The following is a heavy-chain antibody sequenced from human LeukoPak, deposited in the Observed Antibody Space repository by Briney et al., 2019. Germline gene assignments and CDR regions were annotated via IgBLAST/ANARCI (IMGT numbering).Heavy chain of an antibody. CDR1: GYTLTELS. V-gene: IGHV1-24*01. CDR3: ATSAPEGNYYYYGMDV. CDR2: FDPEDGET. J-gene: IGHJ6*02. Sequence: ASVKVSCKVSGYTLTELSMHWVRQAPGKGLEWMGGFDPEDGETIYAQKFQGRVTMTEDTSTDTAYMELSGLRSEDTAVYYCATSAPEGNYYYYGMDVWGQGTTVTVSS.